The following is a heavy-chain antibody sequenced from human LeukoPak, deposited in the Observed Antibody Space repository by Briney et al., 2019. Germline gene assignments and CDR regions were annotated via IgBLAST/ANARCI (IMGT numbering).Heavy chain of an antibody. V-gene: IGHV4-39*01. J-gene: IGHJ4*02. CDR2: ISYSGST. Sequence: SETLSLTCTVSDVSISTTRYFWAWIRQPPGKGLEWIGSISYSGSTYYNPSLKSRVTISVDTSKNQFSLRLRSVTAADTAVVFCARQESTFYYENGSSYYGAGPLDYWGQGTRVTVSS. D-gene: IGHD3-22*01. CDR3: ARQESTFYYENGSSYYGAGPLDY. CDR1: DVSISTTRYF.